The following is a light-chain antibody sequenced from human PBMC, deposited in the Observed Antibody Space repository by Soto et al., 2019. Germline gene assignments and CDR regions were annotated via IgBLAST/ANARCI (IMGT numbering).Light chain of an antibody. CDR1: QSVTSNY. V-gene: IGKV3-20*01. CDR3: HQYGSSGTCK. J-gene: IGKJ1*01. CDR2: AAS. Sequence: EVVLTQSPGTVSLSPGERATLSCRASQSVTSNYLAWYQQKPGQAPRLLIYAASSRATSIPDRFSSSGSGTDSTLSISRLEPEDFAVDYCHQYGSSGTCKFSQGTKVQIK.